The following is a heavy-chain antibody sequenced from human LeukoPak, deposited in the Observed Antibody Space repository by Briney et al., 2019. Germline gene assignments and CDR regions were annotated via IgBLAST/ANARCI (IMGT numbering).Heavy chain of an antibody. CDR3: ARTVAGKGNAFDI. V-gene: IGHV3-74*01. J-gene: IGHJ3*02. Sequence: GGSLRLSCAASGFSFGSYWMHWVRQAPGKGLVWVSRINSDGSSTNYADSVEGRFTISRDNAKNTLYLQMNGLRAEDTAVYYCARTVAGKGNAFDIWGQGTMVTVS. CDR2: INSDGSST. CDR1: GFSFGSYW. D-gene: IGHD6-19*01.